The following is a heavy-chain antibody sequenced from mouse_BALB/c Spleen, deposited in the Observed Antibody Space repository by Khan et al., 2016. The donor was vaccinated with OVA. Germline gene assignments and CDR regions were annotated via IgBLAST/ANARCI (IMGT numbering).Heavy chain of an antibody. J-gene: IGHJ3*01. V-gene: IGHV5-9-4*01. CDR1: GFTFSSYA. CDR3: ARPELGEAWFAY. Sequence: EVQLLETGGGLVKPGGSLKLSCAASGFTFSSYAMSWVRQSPEKRLEWVAEISSGGSYTYYPDTVTGRFTISRDNAKNTLYLEMSSLRSEDTAMYYCARPELGEAWFAYWGQGTLVTVSA. D-gene: IGHD4-1*01. CDR2: ISSGGSYT.